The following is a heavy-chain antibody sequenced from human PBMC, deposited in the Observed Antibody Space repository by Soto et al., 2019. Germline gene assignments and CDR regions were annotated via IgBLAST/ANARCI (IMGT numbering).Heavy chain of an antibody. CDR3: ARDIMDTTMVSWADY. J-gene: IGHJ4*01. Sequence: GGSLRLSCAASGFTFSSYAMHWVRQAPGKGLEWVAVISYDGSNKYYADSVKGRFTISRDNSKNTLYLQMNSLRAEDTAVYYCARDIMDTTMVSWADYLAHGTLVTVSS. V-gene: IGHV3-30-3*01. CDR1: GFTFSSYA. CDR2: ISYDGSNK. D-gene: IGHD5-18*01.